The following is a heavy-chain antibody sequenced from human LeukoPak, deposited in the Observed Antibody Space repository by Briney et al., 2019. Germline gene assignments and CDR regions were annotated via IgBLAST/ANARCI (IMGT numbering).Heavy chain of an antibody. CDR1: GYTFTGYY. Sequence: ASVKVSCKASGYTFTGYYMHWVRQAPGQGLEWMGWINPNGGGTNYAQKFQGRVTMTRDTSISTAYMELSRLRSDDTAVYYCARGASSRYDFWSGYRDNYYYYMDVWGKGTTVTVSS. CDR3: ARGASSRYDFWSGYRDNYYYYMDV. CDR2: INPNGGGT. J-gene: IGHJ6*03. V-gene: IGHV1-2*02. D-gene: IGHD3-3*01.